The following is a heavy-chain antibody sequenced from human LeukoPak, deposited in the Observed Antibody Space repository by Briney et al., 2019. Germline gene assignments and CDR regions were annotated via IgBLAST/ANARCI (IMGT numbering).Heavy chain of an antibody. CDR3: ASSSWYFGNFDY. V-gene: IGHV4-59*08. CDR1: GGSISSYY. CDR2: IYYSGST. J-gene: IGHJ4*02. D-gene: IGHD6-13*01. Sequence: SETLSLTCTVSGGSISSYYRSWIRQPPGKGLEWIGYIYYSGSTNYNPSLKSRVTISVDTSKNQFSLKLSSVTAADTAVYYCASSSWYFGNFDYWGQGTLVTVSS.